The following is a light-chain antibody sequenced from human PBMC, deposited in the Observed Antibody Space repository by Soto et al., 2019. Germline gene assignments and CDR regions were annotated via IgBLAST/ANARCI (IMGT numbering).Light chain of an antibody. Sequence: EIVMTQSPATLSVSPGERATLSCRASQSVSSNLAWYQQKPGQAPRLLIYGASTRATGIPARSSGSGSGTEFTLTISSLQSEDFAVYYCQQYNNWPPKYTFGQGTKLEIK. V-gene: IGKV3-15*01. CDR1: QSVSSN. J-gene: IGKJ2*01. CDR3: QQYNNWPPKYT. CDR2: GAS.